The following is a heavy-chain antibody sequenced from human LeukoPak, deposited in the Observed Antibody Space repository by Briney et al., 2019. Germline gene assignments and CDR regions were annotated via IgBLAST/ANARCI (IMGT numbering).Heavy chain of an antibody. Sequence: SETLSLTCTVSGASVSTYYWSWLRQPPGKGLEWLGYIYISGGTNYNPSLSSRVTISGDTSKNQFSLKLSSVTAADTAVYYCARMRLTRNWYSWFDPWGQGTLVTIS. CDR1: GASVSTYY. CDR3: ARMRLTRNWYSWFDP. V-gene: IGHV4-4*09. J-gene: IGHJ5*02. D-gene: IGHD6-13*01. CDR2: IYISGGT.